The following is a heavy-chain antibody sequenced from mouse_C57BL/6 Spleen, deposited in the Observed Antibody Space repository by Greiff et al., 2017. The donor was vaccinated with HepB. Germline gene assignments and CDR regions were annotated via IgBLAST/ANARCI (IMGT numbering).Heavy chain of an antibody. CDR1: GYTFTSYW. V-gene: IGHV1-53*01. CDR3: ARSGLYLYYFDY. CDR2: INPSNGGT. D-gene: IGHD3-1*01. J-gene: IGHJ2*01. Sequence: VQLQQSGPELVKPGASVKISCKASGYTFTSYWMHWVKQRPGQGLEWIGNINPSNGGTNYNEKFKSKATLTVDKSSSTAYMQLSSLTSEDSAVYYCARSGLYLYYFDYWGQGTTLTVSS.